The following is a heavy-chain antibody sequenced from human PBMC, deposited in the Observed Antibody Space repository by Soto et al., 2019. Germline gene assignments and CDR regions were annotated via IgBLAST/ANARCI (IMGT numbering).Heavy chain of an antibody. V-gene: IGHV3-23*01. CDR2: ISRSGGA. D-gene: IGHD2-21*01. Sequence: EVHLLESGGGLVQPGESLRLSCAASGFTFSTTAMSWVRQAPEKGLEWVSGISRSGGAYYADSVKGRFTISRDNLKNMVYLKMNSLRAEDTAIYYCVETPRVPGEAWGQGTLVTVSS. CDR3: VETPRVPGEA. CDR1: GFTFSTTA. J-gene: IGHJ4*02.